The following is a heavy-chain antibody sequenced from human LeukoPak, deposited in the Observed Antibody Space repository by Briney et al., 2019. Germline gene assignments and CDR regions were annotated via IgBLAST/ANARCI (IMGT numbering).Heavy chain of an antibody. Sequence: SETLSLTCAVYGGSFSGYYWSWIRQPPGKGLEWIGEINHSGSTNYNPSLKSRVTISVDTSKNQFSLKLSSVTATDTAVYYCAWETTVTVFWGQGTLVTVSS. CDR2: INHSGST. CDR1: GGSFSGYY. J-gene: IGHJ4*02. D-gene: IGHD4-17*01. CDR3: AWETTVTVF. V-gene: IGHV4-34*01.